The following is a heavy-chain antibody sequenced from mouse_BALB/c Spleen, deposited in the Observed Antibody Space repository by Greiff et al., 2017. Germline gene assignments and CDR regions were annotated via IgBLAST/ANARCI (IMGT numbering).Heavy chain of an antibody. CDR3: ARWNYGSSYFYAMDY. CDR1: GFTFSSFG. V-gene: IGHV5-17*02. Sequence: EVQRVESGGGLVQPGGSRKLSCAASGFTFSSFGMHWVRQAPEKGLEWVAYISSGSSTIYYADTVKGRFTISRDNPKNTLFLQMTSLRSEDTAMYYCARWNYGSSYFYAMDYWGQGTSVTVSS. D-gene: IGHD1-1*01. CDR2: ISSGSSTI. J-gene: IGHJ4*01.